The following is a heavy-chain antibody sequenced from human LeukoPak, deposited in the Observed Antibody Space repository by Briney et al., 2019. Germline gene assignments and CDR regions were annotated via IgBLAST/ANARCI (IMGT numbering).Heavy chain of an antibody. CDR1: GFTFSSYL. CDR2: IKQDGSEK. CDR3: ARGLGGYGHFDY. J-gene: IGHJ4*02. D-gene: IGHD5-12*01. Sequence: GSLRPPRAASGFTFSSYLMSWVPQAPGKGLEWVANIKQDGSEKYYVDSVKGRFTISRDNAKNSLYLQMNSLRAEDTAVYYCARGLGGYGHFDYWGQGTLVTVSS. V-gene: IGHV3-7*02.